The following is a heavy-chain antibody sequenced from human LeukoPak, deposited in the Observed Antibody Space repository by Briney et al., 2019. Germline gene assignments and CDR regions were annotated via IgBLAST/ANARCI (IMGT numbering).Heavy chain of an antibody. CDR2: ISSSSSYI. CDR1: GFTFSSYS. Sequence: GGSLRLSCAASGFTFSSYSMNWVRQAPGKGLEWVSSISSSSSYIYYGDSVKGRFTSSRDNAKNSLYLQMNSLRAEDTAVYYCARYRVSDYCSGGSCYSGLDPWGQGTLVTVSS. J-gene: IGHJ5*02. CDR3: ARYRVSDYCSGGSCYSGLDP. V-gene: IGHV3-21*01. D-gene: IGHD2-15*01.